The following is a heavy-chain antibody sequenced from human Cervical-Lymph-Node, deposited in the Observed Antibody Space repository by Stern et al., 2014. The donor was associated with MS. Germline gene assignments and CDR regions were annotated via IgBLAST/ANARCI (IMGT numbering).Heavy chain of an antibody. D-gene: IGHD2-15*01. CDR1: GFSVTTAGVG. Sequence: QVTLRESGPTLVKPTQTVTLTCTLSGFSVTTAGVGVGWIRQPPGKALEWLALIYCDNDKLYSPSLKNRLTITKDTSKNQVVLTMPNVDPMDTATYYCAHSRVKYCRGGTCYSSLFDYWGQGTLVTVSS. CDR3: AHSRVKYCRGGTCYSSLFDY. V-gene: IGHV2-5*02. J-gene: IGHJ4*02. CDR2: IYCDNDK.